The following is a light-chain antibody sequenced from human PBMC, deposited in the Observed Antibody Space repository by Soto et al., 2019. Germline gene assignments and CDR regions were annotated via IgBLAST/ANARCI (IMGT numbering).Light chain of an antibody. V-gene: IGLV2-23*02. Sequence: QSALTQPASVSGSPGQPITISCTGTSSDVGSYNLVSWYQQHPGKAPKLMIYEVSKRPSGVSNRFSGSKSGNTASLTISGLQAEDEADYYCCSYAGSSTFGVFGGGTKVTVL. CDR3: CSYAGSSTFGV. J-gene: IGLJ3*02. CDR2: EVS. CDR1: SSDVGSYNL.